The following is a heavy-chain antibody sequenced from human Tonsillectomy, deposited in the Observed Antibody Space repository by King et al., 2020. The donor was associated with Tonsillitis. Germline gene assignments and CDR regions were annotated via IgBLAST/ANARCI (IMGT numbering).Heavy chain of an antibody. CDR3: ARDPYKCGGYGAFDI. D-gene: IGHD2-21*01. J-gene: IGHJ3*02. Sequence: ESGGGLVQPGGSLRLTCSVPAVTFGHYWMTWVRQVPGKGLEWLANINENGVDVQYGDSARGRFTISRDNAKNSLYLQINSLRAEDTAVYYCARDPYKCGGYGAFDIWGQGTMVTVSS. V-gene: IGHV3-7*01. CDR2: INENGVDV. CDR1: AVTFGHYW.